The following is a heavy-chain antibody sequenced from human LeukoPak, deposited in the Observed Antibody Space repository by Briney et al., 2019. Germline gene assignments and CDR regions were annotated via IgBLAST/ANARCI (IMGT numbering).Heavy chain of an antibody. CDR3: AMAYSSSWYYFDY. CDR1: GGSIRGYF. J-gene: IGHJ4*02. Sequence: PSETLSLTCTVSGGSIRGYFWTRIRQPPGKGLEWIGYIYYSGSTNYNPSLKSRVTIAVDTSKNQFSLRLNSVTAADTAVYYCAMAYSSSWYYFDYWGQGTLVTVSS. V-gene: IGHV4-59*01. D-gene: IGHD6-13*01. CDR2: IYYSGST.